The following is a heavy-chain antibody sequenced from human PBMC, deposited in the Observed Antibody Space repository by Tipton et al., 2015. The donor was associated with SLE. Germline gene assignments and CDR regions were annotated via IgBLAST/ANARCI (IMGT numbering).Heavy chain of an antibody. J-gene: IGHJ4*02. CDR3: ARINDYGDFLPY. D-gene: IGHD4-17*01. CDR1: GGSIRNYY. V-gene: IGHV4-59*12. CDR2: IFDSGNT. Sequence: TLSLTCTVSGGSIRNYYWSWIRQPPGKGLEWIGYIFDSGNTNYNPSLKSRVTISMNTSQNQFSLKLSSVTAADTAMYYCARINDYGDFLPYWGQGTLVTVSS.